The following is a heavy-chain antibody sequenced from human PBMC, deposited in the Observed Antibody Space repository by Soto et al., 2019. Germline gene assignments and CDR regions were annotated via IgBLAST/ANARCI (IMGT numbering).Heavy chain of an antibody. CDR1: GYTFTSYA. CDR2: INAGNGNT. V-gene: IGHV1-3*01. CDR3: ARIRILTGSSDY. D-gene: IGHD3-9*01. J-gene: IGHJ4*02. Sequence: QVQLVQSGAEVKKPGASVKVSCKASGYTFTSYAMHWVRQAPGQRLEWMGWINAGNGNTKYSQKFHGRVTITRDTSASTAYMELSSLRSEDTAVYYCARIRILTGSSDYWGQGTLVTVSS.